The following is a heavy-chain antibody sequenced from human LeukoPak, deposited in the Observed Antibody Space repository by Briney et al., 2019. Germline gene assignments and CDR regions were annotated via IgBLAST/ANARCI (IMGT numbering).Heavy chain of an antibody. J-gene: IGHJ4*02. D-gene: IGHD3-3*01. CDR2: ISGSGGST. CDR3: AKGPIFGVVITPFDY. Sequence: GGSLRLSCAASGFTFSSYGMSWVRQAPGKGLEWVSAISGSGGSTYYADSVKGRFTISRDNSKNTLYLQMNSLRAEDTAVYYCAKGPIFGVVITPFDYWGQGTLVTVSS. CDR1: GFTFSSYG. V-gene: IGHV3-23*01.